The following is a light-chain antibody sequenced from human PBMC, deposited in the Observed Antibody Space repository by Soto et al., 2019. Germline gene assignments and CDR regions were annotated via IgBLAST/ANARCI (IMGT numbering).Light chain of an antibody. CDR3: CSYAGSYVV. V-gene: IGLV2-23*01. Sequence: QSALTQPASVSGSPGQSITISCTGSSSDVGNYDLVSWFQHHPGKAPQLIIYEDNKRPSGVSSRFSGSKSGNTASLTISGLQAEDEADYYCCSYAGSYVVFGGGPKLTVL. CDR2: EDN. CDR1: SSDVGNYDL. J-gene: IGLJ2*01.